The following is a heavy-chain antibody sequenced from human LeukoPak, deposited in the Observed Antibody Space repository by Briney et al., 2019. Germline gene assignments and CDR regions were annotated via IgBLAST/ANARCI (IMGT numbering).Heavy chain of an antibody. D-gene: IGHD2-2*01. Sequence: SVKVSCKASGGTLSSYAINWVRQATGQGLEWMGGMNPNFDTTNYAQKFQGRVTITADESTSTAYMELSSLRSEDTAVYYCARGIVAVPAATAHTDVSGKGTTVTASS. CDR1: GGTLSSYA. CDR2: MNPNFDTT. V-gene: IGHV1-69*13. CDR3: ARGIVAVPAATAHTDV. J-gene: IGHJ6*03.